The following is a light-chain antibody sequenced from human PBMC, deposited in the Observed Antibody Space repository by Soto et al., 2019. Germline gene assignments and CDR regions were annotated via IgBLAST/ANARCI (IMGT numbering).Light chain of an antibody. Sequence: QSALTQPASVSGSPGQSITISCTGTSSDIGGHHFVSWYQQQSGKAPKLVIYEVTDRPSGVSDRFSGSKSGNTASLTISGLQPEDEADYYCSSYTSSSLYVXGTGTKVTV. CDR2: EVT. CDR1: SSDIGGHHF. CDR3: SSYTSSSLYV. V-gene: IGLV2-14*01. J-gene: IGLJ1*01.